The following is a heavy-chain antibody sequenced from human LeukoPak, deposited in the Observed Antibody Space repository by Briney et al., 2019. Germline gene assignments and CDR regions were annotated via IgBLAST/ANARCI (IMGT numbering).Heavy chain of an antibody. CDR3: ARGPLTVTRGFDP. J-gene: IGHJ5*02. V-gene: IGHV4-59*12. CDR1: GASIDSYY. CDR2: IYYSGTT. Sequence: SETLSLTCTISGASIDSYYWSWIRQPPGKGLEWIGYIYYSGTTNYNPSLKRRVTISVDTSKNQFSLKLSSVTAADTAVYYCARGPLTVTRGFDPWGQGTLVTVSS. D-gene: IGHD4-17*01.